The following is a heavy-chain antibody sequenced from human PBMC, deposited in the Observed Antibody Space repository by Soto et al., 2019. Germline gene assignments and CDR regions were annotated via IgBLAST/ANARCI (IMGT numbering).Heavy chain of an antibody. CDR2: IYYSGST. CDR3: AAIGSSTGLDSDY. V-gene: IGHV4-39*01. CDR1: GGSISSSSYY. D-gene: IGHD2-2*01. Sequence: SETLSLTCTVSGGSISSSSYYWGWIRQPPGKGLEWIGSIYYSGSTYYNPSLKSRVTISVDTSKNQFSLKLSSVTAADTAVYYCAAIGSSTGLDSDYWGQGTLVTVSS. J-gene: IGHJ4*02.